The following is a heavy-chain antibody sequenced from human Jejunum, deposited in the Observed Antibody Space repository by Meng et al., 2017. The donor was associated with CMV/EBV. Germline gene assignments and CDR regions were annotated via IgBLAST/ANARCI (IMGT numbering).Heavy chain of an antibody. CDR2: INNDGSGT. CDR1: GFTFTKHW. J-gene: IGHJ3*02. V-gene: IGHV3-74*01. CDR3: AASGYDSLHAFDI. D-gene: IGHD5-12*01. Sequence: ASGFTFTKHWMNWIRQVQGKGLVWFSRINNDGSGTVYADSVKGRFTISRDNAKNTFYLQMNSLRAEDTAVYYCAASGYDSLHAFDIWGQETMVTVSS.